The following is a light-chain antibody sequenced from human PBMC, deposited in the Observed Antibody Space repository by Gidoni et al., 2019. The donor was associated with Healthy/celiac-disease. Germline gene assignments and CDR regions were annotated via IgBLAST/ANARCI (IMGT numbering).Light chain of an antibody. Sequence: DIQMTQSPSSLSASVGDRVTINCLASQSISSYLNWYQQKPGKAPKLLIYAASSLQSGVPSRFSGSGSGTDFTLTISSLQPEDFATYYCQQSYSTLTFGGGTKVEIK. V-gene: IGKV1-39*01. CDR1: QSISSY. J-gene: IGKJ4*01. CDR3: QQSYSTLT. CDR2: AAS.